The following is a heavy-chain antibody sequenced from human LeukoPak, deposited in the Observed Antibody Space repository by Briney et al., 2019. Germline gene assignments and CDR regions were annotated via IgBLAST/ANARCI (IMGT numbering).Heavy chain of an antibody. CDR1: GGSFSGYY. CDR3: ARVLRGAFDS. J-gene: IGHJ4*02. V-gene: IGHV4-34*01. D-gene: IGHD3-10*01. CDR2: IYHSGST. Sequence: SETLSLTCAVYGGSFSGYYWSWIRQPPGKGLEWIGTIYHSGSTYNNPSLKSRVTISVDTSENRFSLSLTSATATDTAVYYCARVLRGAFDSWGQGTLVIVSS.